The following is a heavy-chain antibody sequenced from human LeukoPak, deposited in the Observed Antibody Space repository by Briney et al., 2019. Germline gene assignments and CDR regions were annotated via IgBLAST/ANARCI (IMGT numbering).Heavy chain of an antibody. D-gene: IGHD3-3*01. J-gene: IGHJ4*02. CDR1: GSSISSSSYY. CDR3: ASLGYYDFWSGYYALFDY. CDR2: IYYSGST. V-gene: IGHV4-39*01. Sequence: SETLSLTCTVSGSSISSSSYYWGWIRQPPGKGLEWIGSIYYSGSTYYNPSLKSRVTISVDTSKNQFSLKLSSVTAADTAVYYCASLGYYDFWSGYYALFDYWGQGTLVTVSS.